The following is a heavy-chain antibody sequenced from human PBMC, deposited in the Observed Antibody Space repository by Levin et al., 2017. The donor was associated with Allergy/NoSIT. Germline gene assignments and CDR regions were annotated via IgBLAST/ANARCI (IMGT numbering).Heavy chain of an antibody. CDR2: IRSKANSYAT. D-gene: IGHD6-19*01. CDR1: GFTFSGSA. V-gene: IGHV3-73*01. J-gene: IGHJ6*03. CDR3: TRRGSSVAGTDYYYYMDV. Sequence: GGSLRLSCAASGFTFSGSAMHWVRQASGKGLEWVGRIRSKANSYATAYAASVKGRFTISRDDSKNTAYLQMNSLKTEDTAVYYCTRRGSSVAGTDYYYYMDVWGKGTTVTVSS.